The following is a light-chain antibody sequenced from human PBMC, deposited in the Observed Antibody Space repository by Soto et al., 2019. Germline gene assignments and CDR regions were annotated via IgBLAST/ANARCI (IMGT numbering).Light chain of an antibody. CDR2: EVS. CDR3: SSYTSSRTVV. J-gene: IGLJ2*01. CDR1: SSDVGIYNR. Sequence: QSALTQPPSVSGSPGQSVSISCTGTSSDVGIYNRVSWYQQPPGSAPKLIIYEVSNRPSGFPDRFSGSKSGNTASLTISGLQAEDEADYYCSSYTSSRTVVFGGGTKVTVL. V-gene: IGLV2-18*02.